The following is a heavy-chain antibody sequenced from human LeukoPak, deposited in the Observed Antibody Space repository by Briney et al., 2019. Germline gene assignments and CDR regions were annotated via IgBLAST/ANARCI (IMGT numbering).Heavy chain of an antibody. CDR3: ATLSTVTMYYFDY. D-gene: IGHD4-17*01. CDR1: GFTFDDYG. Sequence: RSGGSLRLSCAASGFTFDDYGMSWVRQAPGKGLEWVSGINWNGGSTGYADSVKGRFTISRDNAKNSLYLQMNSLRAEDTAVYYCATLSTVTMYYFDYWGQGTLVTVSS. CDR2: INWNGGST. V-gene: IGHV3-20*04. J-gene: IGHJ4*02.